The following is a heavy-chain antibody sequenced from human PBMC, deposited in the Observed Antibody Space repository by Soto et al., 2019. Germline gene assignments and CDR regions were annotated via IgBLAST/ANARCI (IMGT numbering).Heavy chain of an antibody. J-gene: IGHJ4*02. D-gene: IGHD3-22*01. Sequence: PGGSLRLSCAASGFTFSSYAMHWVRQAPGKGLEWVAVISYDGSNKYYADSVKGRFTISRDNSKNTLYLQMNSLRAEDTAVYYCARAQSYYDSSGSGYDYWGQGTLVTVSS. V-gene: IGHV3-30-3*01. CDR3: ARAQSYYDSSGSGYDY. CDR1: GFTFSSYA. CDR2: ISYDGSNK.